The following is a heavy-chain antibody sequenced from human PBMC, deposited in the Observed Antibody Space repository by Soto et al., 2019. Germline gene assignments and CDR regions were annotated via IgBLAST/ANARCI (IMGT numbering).Heavy chain of an antibody. J-gene: IGHJ5*02. V-gene: IGHV1-3*01. CDR1: GYTFTSYA. D-gene: IGHD3-10*01. Sequence: QVQLVQSGAEVKKPGASVKVSCKASGYTFTSYAMHWVRQAPGQRLEWMGWINAGNGNTKYSQKFQGRVTITRDTSASTAYKELSSLRSEDTAVYYCARDKGKGFAGFGDGQGDWFDPWGQGTLVTVSS. CDR2: INAGNGNT. CDR3: ARDKGKGFAGFGDGQGDWFDP.